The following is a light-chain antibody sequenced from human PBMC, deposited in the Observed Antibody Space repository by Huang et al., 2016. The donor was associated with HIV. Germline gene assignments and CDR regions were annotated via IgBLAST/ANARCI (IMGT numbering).Light chain of an antibody. CDR2: WAA. CDR1: QPLLSTANNKSY. J-gene: IGKJ5*01. V-gene: IGKV4-1*01. Sequence: DIVMTQSPGSLTVSLGERASINCTSSQPLLSTANNKSYLAWYPQKPRQPPKALIYWAANREAGVPELFSGSGSGTDFTLTISSLQAEDVALYYCQQYYSASITFGQGTRVEI. CDR3: QQYYSASIT.